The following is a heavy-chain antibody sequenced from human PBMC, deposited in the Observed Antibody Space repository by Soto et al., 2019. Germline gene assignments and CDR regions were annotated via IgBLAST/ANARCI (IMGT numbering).Heavy chain of an antibody. V-gene: IGHV1-2*04. CDR1: GYTFTGYY. J-gene: IGHJ6*03. CDR3: ARAAVPVLLWFGEGLYMDV. CDR2: INPNSGGT. Sequence: ASVKVSCKASGYTFTGYYMHWVRQAPGQGLEWMGWINPNSGGTNYAQKFQGWVTMTRDTSISTAYMELRRLRSDDTAVYYCARAAVPVLLWFGEGLYMDVWGKGTTVTVSS. D-gene: IGHD3-10*01.